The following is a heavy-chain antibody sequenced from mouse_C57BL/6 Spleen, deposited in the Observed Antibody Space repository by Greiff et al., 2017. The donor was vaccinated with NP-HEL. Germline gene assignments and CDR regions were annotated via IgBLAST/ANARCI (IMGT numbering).Heavy chain of an antibody. Sequence: QVQLQQPGAELVRPGSSVKLSCKASGYTFTSYWMHWVKQRPIQGLEWIGNIDPSDSETHYYQKFKDKATLTVDKSSSTAYMQLSSLTSEDSAVYYCARAGDYWGQGTTLTVSS. CDR3: ARAGDY. J-gene: IGHJ2*01. CDR1: GYTFTSYW. V-gene: IGHV1-52*01. CDR2: IDPSDSET.